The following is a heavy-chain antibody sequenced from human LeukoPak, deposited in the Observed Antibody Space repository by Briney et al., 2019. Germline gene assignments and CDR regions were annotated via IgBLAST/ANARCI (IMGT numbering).Heavy chain of an antibody. CDR3: ARLRVPAAPFDY. D-gene: IGHD2-2*01. Sequence: SETLSLTCTVSGSSISSGDYCWSWLRQPPGKGLEWIGYIYYSGSTYYNPSLKSRVTIPVDTSKNQFSLKLSSVTAADTAVYYCARLRVPAAPFDYWGQGTLVTVSS. V-gene: IGHV4-30-4*01. CDR1: GSSISSGDYC. CDR2: IYYSGST. J-gene: IGHJ4*02.